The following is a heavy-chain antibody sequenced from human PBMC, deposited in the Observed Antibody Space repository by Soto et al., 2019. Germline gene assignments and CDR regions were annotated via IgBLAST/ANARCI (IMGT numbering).Heavy chain of an antibody. V-gene: IGHV3-11*04. CDR1: GFTFGDYE. D-gene: IGHD6-6*01. J-gene: IGHJ6*02. Sequence: QVQLVESGGGLVQPGGSLRLSCAASGFTFGDYEMSWIRQAAGKGPEWVSFLSRSGNTIYYADSVKGRFSISRDNSNNMLYLQMNSLRGEDTALYYCARDAAARDGRGGMDVWGQGTTVTVSS. CDR2: LSRSGNTI. CDR3: ARDAAARDGRGGMDV.